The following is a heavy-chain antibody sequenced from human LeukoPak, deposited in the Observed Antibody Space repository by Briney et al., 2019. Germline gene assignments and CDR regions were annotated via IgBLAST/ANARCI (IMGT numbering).Heavy chain of an antibody. CDR1: GGSISTYY. CDR3: ARAGYYYDTMGET. CDR2: IYYSGNA. V-gene: IGHV4-59*01. J-gene: IGHJ4*02. D-gene: IGHD3-22*01. Sequence: SETLTLTCAVSGGSISTYYWNWIRQPPGKGLEWIGYIYYSGNANYNPFLKSRVTISVDTSKNQFSLNLTSVTAADTAVYYCARAGYYYDTMGETWGQGILVTVSS.